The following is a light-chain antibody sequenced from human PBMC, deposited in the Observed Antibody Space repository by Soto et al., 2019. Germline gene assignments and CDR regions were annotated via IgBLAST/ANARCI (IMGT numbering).Light chain of an antibody. CDR3: AAWDDSLNGVV. J-gene: IGLJ2*01. V-gene: IGLV1-44*01. CDR2: SNN. CDR1: SSNIGSNY. Sequence: QSVLTQPPSASGTPGQRVTISCSGSSSNIGSNYVYWYQQLPGTAPKLLIYSNNQRPSGVTDRFSGSKSGTSASLAISGLQSEDEADYYCAAWDDSLNGVVFGGGTKLTVL.